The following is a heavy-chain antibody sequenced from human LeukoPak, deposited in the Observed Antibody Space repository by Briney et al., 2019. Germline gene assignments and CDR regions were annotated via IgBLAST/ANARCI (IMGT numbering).Heavy chain of an antibody. CDR2: INPSGGST. D-gene: IGHD3-22*01. CDR3: ARKGDYYDSSGPFDY. Sequence: ASVKVSCKASGYTFTSYYMHWVRQAPGQGLEWMGIINPSGGSTSYAQKFQGRVTMTRDMSTSTVYTELSSLRSEDTAVYYCARKGDYYDSSGPFDYWGQGTLVTVSS. CDR1: GYTFTSYY. J-gene: IGHJ4*02. V-gene: IGHV1-46*01.